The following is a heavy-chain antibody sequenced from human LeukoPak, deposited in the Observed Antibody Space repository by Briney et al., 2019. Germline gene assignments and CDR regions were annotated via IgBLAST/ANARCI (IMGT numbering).Heavy chain of an antibody. V-gene: IGHV3-30*02. CDR3: AKDWGTTIVVVPAAKGY. D-gene: IGHD2-2*01. CDR1: GFTFSSYG. Sequence: GGSLRLSCAASGFTFSSYGMHWVRQAPGKGLEWVAFIRYDGSNKYYADSVKGRFTISRDNSKNTLYLQMNSLRAEDTAVYYCAKDWGTTIVVVPAAKGYWGQGTLVTVSS. J-gene: IGHJ4*02. CDR2: IRYDGSNK.